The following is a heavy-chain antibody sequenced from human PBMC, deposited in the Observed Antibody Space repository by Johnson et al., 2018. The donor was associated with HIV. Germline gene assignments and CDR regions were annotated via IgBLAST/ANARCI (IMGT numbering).Heavy chain of an antibody. Sequence: QVQLVESGGGLVEPGGSLRLSCAASGSTFSDYYMSWIRQAPGKGLEWVSYISGSGGSTAYGDSVKGRFTISRDNAKNSLYLQMNSLRAEDTALYFCARDGRGEQLVDQGDAFDIWGQGTMVTVSS. CDR2: ISGSGGST. CDR1: GSTFSDYY. V-gene: IGHV3-11*01. D-gene: IGHD6-6*01. J-gene: IGHJ3*02. CDR3: ARDGRGEQLVDQGDAFDI.